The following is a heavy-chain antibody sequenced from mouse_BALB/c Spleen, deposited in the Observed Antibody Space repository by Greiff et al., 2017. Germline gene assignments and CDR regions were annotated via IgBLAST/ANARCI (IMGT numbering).Heavy chain of an antibody. J-gene: IGHJ1*01. Sequence: EVMLVESGGGLVKPGGSLKLSCAASGFTFSSYAMSWVRQTPEKRLEWVASISSGGSTYYPDSVKGRFTISRDNARNILYLQMSSLRSEDTAMYYCARVTTDWYIDVWGAGTTVTASS. CDR2: ISSGGST. CDR3: ARVTTDWYIDV. D-gene: IGHD2-1*01. V-gene: IGHV5-6-5*01. CDR1: GFTFSSYA.